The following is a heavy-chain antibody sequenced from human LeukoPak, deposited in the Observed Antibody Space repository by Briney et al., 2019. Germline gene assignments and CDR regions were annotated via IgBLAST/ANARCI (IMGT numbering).Heavy chain of an antibody. CDR3: ARVRGYDFWSGQANDAFDI. Sequence: PSETLSLTCTVSGGSISSYYWSWIRQPAGKGLEWIGRIYTSGSTNYNPSLKSRVTMSVDTSKNQFSLKLSSVTAADTAVYYCARVRGYDFWSGQANDAFDIWGQGTMVTVSS. J-gene: IGHJ3*02. CDR2: IYTSGST. CDR1: GGSISSYY. V-gene: IGHV4-4*07. D-gene: IGHD3-3*01.